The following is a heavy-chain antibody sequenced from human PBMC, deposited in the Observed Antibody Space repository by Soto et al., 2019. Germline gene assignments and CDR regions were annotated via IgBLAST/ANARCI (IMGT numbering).Heavy chain of an antibody. V-gene: IGHV4-59*01. CDR2: IYYSGST. Sequence: SETLSLTCTVSGGSMSSYYWSWIRQPPGKGLEWIGYIYYSGSTIYNPSLKSRVTISVDTSKNQFSLKLSSVTAADTAVHYCARYGSGSSVWFDPWGQGTLVTVSS. J-gene: IGHJ5*02. CDR1: GGSMSSYY. CDR3: ARYGSGSSVWFDP. D-gene: IGHD3-10*01.